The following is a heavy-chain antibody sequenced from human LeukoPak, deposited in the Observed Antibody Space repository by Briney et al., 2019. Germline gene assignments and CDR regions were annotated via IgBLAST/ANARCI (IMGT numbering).Heavy chain of an antibody. J-gene: IGHJ4*02. Sequence: SVKVSCKASGGTFSSYAISWVRQAPGQGLEWMGGIVPIFGTANYAQKFQGRVTITADESTSTAYMELSSLRSEDTAVYYCASGYDSSGYYYSQYWGQGTLVTVSS. CDR3: ASGYDSSGYYYSQY. D-gene: IGHD3-22*01. CDR1: GGTFSSYA. CDR2: IVPIFGTA. V-gene: IGHV1-69*13.